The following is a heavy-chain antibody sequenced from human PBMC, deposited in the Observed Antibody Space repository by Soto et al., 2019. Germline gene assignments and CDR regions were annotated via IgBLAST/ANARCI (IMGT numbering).Heavy chain of an antibody. CDR2: ISSSGSTI. CDR3: AREYCTSCSAFDY. Sequence: LRLSCAASGFTFSSYEMNWVRQAPGKGLEWVSYISSSGSTIYYADSVKGRFTISRDNAKNSLYLQMNSLRAEDTAVYYCAREYCTSCSAFDYWGQGTLVTVSS. CDR1: GFTFSSYE. J-gene: IGHJ4*02. D-gene: IGHD2-2*01. V-gene: IGHV3-48*03.